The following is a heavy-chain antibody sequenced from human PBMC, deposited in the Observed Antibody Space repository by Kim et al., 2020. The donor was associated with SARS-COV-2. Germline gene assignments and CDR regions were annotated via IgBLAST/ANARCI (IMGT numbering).Heavy chain of an antibody. V-gene: IGHV3-33*01. Sequence: GGSLRLSCAASGFTFSSYGMHWVRQAPGKGLEWVAVIWYDGSNKYYADSVKGRFTISRDNSKNTLYLQMNSLRAEDAAVYYCARGTDWYFDLWGRSTLVTVSS. D-gene: IGHD1-1*01. J-gene: IGHJ2*01. CDR1: GFTFSSYG. CDR3: ARGTDWYFDL. CDR2: IWYDGSNK.